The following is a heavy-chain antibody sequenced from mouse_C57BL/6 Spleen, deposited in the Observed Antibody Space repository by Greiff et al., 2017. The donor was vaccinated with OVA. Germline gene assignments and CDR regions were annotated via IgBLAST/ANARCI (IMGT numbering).Heavy chain of an antibody. V-gene: IGHV1-69*01. CDR1: GYTFTSYW. CDR3: ARRGSGYYFDY. J-gene: IGHJ2*01. Sequence: QVQLQQPGAELVMPGASVKLSCKASGYTFTSYWMHWVKQRPGQGLEWIGEIDPSDSYTNYNQKFKGKSTLTVDKSSSTAYMQLSSLTSEDSAVYYCARRGSGYYFDYWGQGTTLTVSS. CDR2: IDPSDSYT.